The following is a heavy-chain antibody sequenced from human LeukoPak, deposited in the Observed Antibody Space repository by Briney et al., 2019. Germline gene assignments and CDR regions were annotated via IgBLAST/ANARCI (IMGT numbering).Heavy chain of an antibody. J-gene: IGHJ3*02. CDR1: GGSISSGGYS. D-gene: IGHD4-17*01. V-gene: IGHV4-30-2*01. CDR2: MYHSGST. CDR3: ARDGLDGDDAFDI. Sequence: SETLSLTCAVSGGSISSGGYSWSWIRQPPGKGLEWIGYMYHSGSTYYNPSLKSRVTISVDRSKNQFSLKLSSVTAADTAVYYCARDGLDGDDAFDIGGQGTRVTVAS.